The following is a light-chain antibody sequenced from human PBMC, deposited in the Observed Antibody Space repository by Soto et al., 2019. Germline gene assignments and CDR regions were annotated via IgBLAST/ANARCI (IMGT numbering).Light chain of an antibody. J-gene: IGKJ1*01. CDR1: QSISSY. Sequence: DIRLTQSPPSLSASVGDRVTITCRASQSISSYLNSYQQKPGKAPKLLIYAAFSLQSGVPSRFSGNRSGTDFTLTISSLQPEDFATYYCQQSYSTPRTFGQGTKVEIK. V-gene: IGKV1-39*01. CDR3: QQSYSTPRT. CDR2: AAF.